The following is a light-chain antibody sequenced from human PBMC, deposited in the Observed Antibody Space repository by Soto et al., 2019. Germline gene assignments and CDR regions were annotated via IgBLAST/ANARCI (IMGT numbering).Light chain of an antibody. V-gene: IGKV3-20*01. Sequence: EIVLTQSPGTLSLSPGETATLSCRASQSVRSSNLAWYQQKPGQAPRLLIYGASSRATGIPHRFSGSGSGTDFTLTISRLEPEDFAVYYCQQYGSSPSTFGQGTKVEIK. J-gene: IGKJ1*01. CDR3: QQYGSSPST. CDR1: QSVRSSN. CDR2: GAS.